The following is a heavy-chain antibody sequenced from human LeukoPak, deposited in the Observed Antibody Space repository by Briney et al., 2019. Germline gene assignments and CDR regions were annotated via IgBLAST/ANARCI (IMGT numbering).Heavy chain of an antibody. Sequence: PSETLSLTCTVSGGSISSSSYYWGWIRQPPGKGLEWIGSIYYSGSIYYNPSLKSRVTISVDTSKNQFSLKLSSVTAADTAVYYCARVLPYSYGYFDYWGQGTLVTVSS. J-gene: IGHJ4*02. V-gene: IGHV4-39*07. D-gene: IGHD5-18*01. CDR1: GGSISSSSYY. CDR2: IYYSGSI. CDR3: ARVLPYSYGYFDY.